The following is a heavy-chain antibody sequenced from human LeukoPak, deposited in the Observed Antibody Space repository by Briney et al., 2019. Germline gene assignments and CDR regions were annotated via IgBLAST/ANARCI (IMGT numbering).Heavy chain of an antibody. V-gene: IGHV3-23*01. CDR1: EFTFSSYA. CDR2: ISGSGRST. Sequence: GGSLRLSCAASEFTFSSYAMSWVRQAPGKGLEWVSAISGSGRSTFYADSVKGRFTISRDNSKNTLYLQMNSLRAEDTAVYYCAKERWVAVAVIDYWGQGTLVTVSS. CDR3: AKERWVAVAVIDY. J-gene: IGHJ4*02. D-gene: IGHD6-19*01.